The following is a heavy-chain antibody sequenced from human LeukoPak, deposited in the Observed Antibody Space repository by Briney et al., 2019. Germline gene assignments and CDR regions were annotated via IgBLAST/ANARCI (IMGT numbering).Heavy chain of an antibody. V-gene: IGHV4-34*01. D-gene: IGHD3-10*01. CDR3: ARGGKGSYYGSGSHPRRRGIYYGMDV. Sequence: SETLSLTCAVYGGSFSGYYWSWIRQPPGKGLEWIGEINHSGSTNYNPSLKSRVTISVDTSKNQFSLKLSSVTAADTAVYYCARGGKGSYYGSGSHPRRRGIYYGMDVWGKGTTVTVSS. J-gene: IGHJ6*04. CDR1: GGSFSGYY. CDR2: INHSGST.